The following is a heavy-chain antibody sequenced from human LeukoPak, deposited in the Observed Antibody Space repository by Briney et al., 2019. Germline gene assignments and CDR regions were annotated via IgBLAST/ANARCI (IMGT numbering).Heavy chain of an antibody. CDR3: AKAKGKAARTYYYYGMDV. V-gene: IGHV3-23*01. Sequence: GGSLRLSCAASGFTFSSYAMSWVRQAPGKALEWVSAISGSGGSTYYADSVKGRFTISRDNSKNTLYLQMNSLRAEDTAVYYCAKAKGKAARTYYYYGMDVWGQGTTVTVSS. D-gene: IGHD6-6*01. J-gene: IGHJ6*02. CDR1: GFTFSSYA. CDR2: ISGSGGST.